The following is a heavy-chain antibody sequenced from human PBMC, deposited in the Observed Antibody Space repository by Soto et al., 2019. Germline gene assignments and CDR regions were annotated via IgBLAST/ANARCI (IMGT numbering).Heavy chain of an antibody. CDR1: DDSITSGAYY. CDR3: AGMSWFGDLLFDY. D-gene: IGHD3-10*01. J-gene: IGHJ4*02. CDR2: IQYRGSN. V-gene: IGHV4-39*01. Sequence: HLQLQESGPGLVKPSEPLSLTCTVSDDSITSGAYYWGLIRQPPGKGLQWIASIQYRGSNYSSPSLKSTVTMSLETSKNQFSLRLTAAAAADSAVYFCAGMSWFGDLLFDYWGQGTLVTVSS.